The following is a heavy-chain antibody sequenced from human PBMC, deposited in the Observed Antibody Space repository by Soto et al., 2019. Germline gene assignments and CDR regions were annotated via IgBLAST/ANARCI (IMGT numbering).Heavy chain of an antibody. Sequence: QLQLRESGPGLVKSSETLSLTCTVSGGSISNTDHFWGWIRQPPGKGLEWIGSIYYTGTTYYSPSLKSRVTMSVDTSNNKFFLNLSSVTAADVDVYYCVRQVTSDILAPPCLLDKWGQGSLVIVSS. CDR3: VRQVTSDILAPPCLLDK. D-gene: IGHD3-9*01. CDR2: IYYTGTT. J-gene: IGHJ4*02. V-gene: IGHV4-39*01. CDR1: GGSISNTDHF.